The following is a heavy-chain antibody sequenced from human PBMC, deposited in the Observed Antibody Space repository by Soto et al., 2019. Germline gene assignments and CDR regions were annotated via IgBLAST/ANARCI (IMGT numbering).Heavy chain of an antibody. CDR3: ARLGGYVSVGYYYLWDS. J-gene: IGHJ4*02. CDR2: INHSGST. CDR1: DGSMNSDSSY. Sequence: SETPSLTCRVSDGSMNSDSSYWGWIRQPPGKGLEWIGVINHSGSTYHNLSLKGRVTMSVDASRNQFSLKLTSMTAADTAVYYCARLGGYVSVGYYYLWDSWGQGTLVTVSS. V-gene: IGHV4-39*01. D-gene: IGHD3-22*01.